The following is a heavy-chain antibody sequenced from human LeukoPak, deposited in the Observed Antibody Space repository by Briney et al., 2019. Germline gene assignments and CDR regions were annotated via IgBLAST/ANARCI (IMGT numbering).Heavy chain of an antibody. CDR1: GFTFSSYS. Sequence: GSLRLSCEASGFTFSSYSMNWVRQAPGKGLEWIGSIYYTGTTYYNPSLESRVAIFVDTSQNQFSLRMTSVNAADTAVYYCATTNDYTPGGYDYWGQGTLVTVSS. CDR3: ATTNDYTPGGYDY. V-gene: IGHV4-38-2*01. J-gene: IGHJ4*02. CDR2: IYYTGTT. D-gene: IGHD3-10*01.